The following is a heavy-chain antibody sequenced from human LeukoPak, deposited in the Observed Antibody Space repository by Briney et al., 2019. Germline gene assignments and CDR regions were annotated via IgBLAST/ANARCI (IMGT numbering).Heavy chain of an antibody. J-gene: IGHJ2*01. CDR3: ARETMTDRYIYWYFDL. D-gene: IGHD3-22*01. Sequence: SETLSLTCTVSGGSISSYYWSWIRQPPGKGLEWIGYIYYSGSTNYNPSLKSRVTISVDTSKNQFSLKLSSVTAADTAVYYCARETMTDRYIYWYFDLWGRGTLVTVSS. V-gene: IGHV4-59*01. CDR1: GGSISSYY. CDR2: IYYSGST.